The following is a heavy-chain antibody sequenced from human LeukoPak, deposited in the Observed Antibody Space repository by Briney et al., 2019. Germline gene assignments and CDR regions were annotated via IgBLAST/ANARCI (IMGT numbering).Heavy chain of an antibody. CDR2: IQYDGSNK. CDR3: ARDTGLAAIE. D-gene: IGHD2-15*01. Sequence: GGSLRLSCAASGFTSSSFWITCVRQAPGKGLEWVAFIQYDGSNKYYADSVKGRFSISRDDSKNTLYLQMNSLRAEDTPVYYCARDTGLAAIEWGQGTLVAVSS. CDR1: GFTSSSFW. J-gene: IGHJ4*02. V-gene: IGHV3-30*02.